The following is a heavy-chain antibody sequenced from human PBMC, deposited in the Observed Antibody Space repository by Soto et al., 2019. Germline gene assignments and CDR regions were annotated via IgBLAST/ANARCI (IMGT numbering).Heavy chain of an antibody. Sequence: PSETLSLTCSVSGGSMNGYYWSWIRQTPGQGLEWLGFIYFSGSTRYNPSLMSRLTISLDKSKRQFSMSLSSVTAADTAVYYCARSVVKPGTNIDFWGQGTLLTVSS. V-gene: IGHV4-4*09. CDR2: IYFSGST. CDR1: GGSMNGYY. CDR3: ARSVVKPGTNIDF. D-gene: IGHD6-13*01. J-gene: IGHJ4*02.